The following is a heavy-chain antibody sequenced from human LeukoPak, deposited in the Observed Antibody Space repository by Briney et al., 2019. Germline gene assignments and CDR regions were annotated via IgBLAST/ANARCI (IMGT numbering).Heavy chain of an antibody. CDR3: AKEYTGTFSPFPSYFDN. CDR2: ITGSGART. J-gene: IGHJ4*02. CDR1: GFTFSSYA. V-gene: IGHV3-23*01. D-gene: IGHD1-26*01. Sequence: GVSLTLSCAASGFTFSSYAMNWVRQAPGKGLKWVSAITGSGARTYYAYSVKGRFTISRDNTKNTLYLQMNSPRAEDTAIYYCAKEYTGTFSPFPSYFDNWGQGTLVTVSS.